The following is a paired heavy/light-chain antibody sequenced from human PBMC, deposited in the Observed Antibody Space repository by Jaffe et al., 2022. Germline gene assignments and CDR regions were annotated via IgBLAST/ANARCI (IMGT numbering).Heavy chain of an antibody. CDR1: GFKFRDYA. J-gene: IGHJ3*02. Sequence: EVQLVESGGGLVQPGRSLRLSCLSSGFKFRDYAMTWVRQAPGKGLEWVGVIRSTLYVGTTEYAASVEGRFTISRDDSKSIAYLQMNSLRPEDTGVYYCSRSGLFSGSDGGGFDIWGQGTMVTVSS. CDR3: SRSGLFSGSDGGGFDI. V-gene: IGHV3-49*04. CDR2: IRSTLYVGTT. D-gene: IGHD1-26*01.
Light chain of an antibody. CDR2: DTS. CDR3: QQYDALPYT. V-gene: IGKV1-33*01. CDR1: QDISQY. Sequence: DIQLTQSPTSLSASVGDRISIACQASQDISQYLNWYQQKPRKAPKLLIYDTSNLETGVPSRFSGGRSGTHFTLTISSLQPEDFATYYCQQYDALPYTFGQGTKLEIK. J-gene: IGKJ2*01.